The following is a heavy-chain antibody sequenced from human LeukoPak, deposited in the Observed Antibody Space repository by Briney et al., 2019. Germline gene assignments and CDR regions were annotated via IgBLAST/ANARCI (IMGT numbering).Heavy chain of an antibody. CDR2: IKQDGSEK. Sequence: GGSLRLSCEASGFTFNSYWMTWVRQAPGKGLEWVANIKQDGSEKYHAASAKGRFTISRDNAKNSLFLQMNSLRAEDTAVYYCVKNWDYWGQGTLVTVSS. V-gene: IGHV3-7*01. CDR1: GFTFNSYW. J-gene: IGHJ4*02. D-gene: IGHD2/OR15-2a*01. CDR3: VKNWDY.